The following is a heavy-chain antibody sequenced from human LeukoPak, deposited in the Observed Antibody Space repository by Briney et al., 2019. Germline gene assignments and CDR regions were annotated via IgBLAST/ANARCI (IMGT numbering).Heavy chain of an antibody. D-gene: IGHD3-22*01. CDR1: GYSIRSGYY. CDR2: IYTSGST. V-gene: IGHV4-61*02. Sequence: PSETLSLTCTVSGYSIRSGYYWGWIRQPAGKGLEWIGRIYTSGSTNYNPSLKSRVTISLDTSKNQFSLKLSSVTAADTAVYYCARDGSGYHDTSGYRNWGQGTLVTVSS. CDR3: ARDGSGYHDTSGYRN. J-gene: IGHJ4*02.